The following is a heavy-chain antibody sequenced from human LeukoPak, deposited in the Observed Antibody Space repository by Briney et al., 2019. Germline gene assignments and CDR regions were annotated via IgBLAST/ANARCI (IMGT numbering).Heavy chain of an antibody. J-gene: IGHJ5*02. CDR1: GYSISRGYY. CDR3: ARDWGFGDSEDWFDP. D-gene: IGHD3-10*01. Sequence: SETLSLTCNVSGYSISRGYYWGWIGQPPGKGLEWIGSVHHTGSTYYNPSLRSRVSISVDKSTNHISLEVTSVTAADTAVYYCARDWGFGDSEDWFDPWGQGTLVTVSS. CDR2: VHHTGST. V-gene: IGHV4-38-2*02.